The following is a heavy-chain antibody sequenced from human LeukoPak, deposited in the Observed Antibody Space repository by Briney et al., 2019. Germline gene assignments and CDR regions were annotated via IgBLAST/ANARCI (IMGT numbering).Heavy chain of an antibody. Sequence: GGSLRLSCAASGFTFSSYAMSWVRQAPGKGLEWVSAISSNSVNTYYADSVKGRFTISRDNSKKTLSLQMNSLRAEDTATYYCARDPVAVVPAAPQPGYFDYWGQGTLVTVSS. CDR2: ISSNSVNT. J-gene: IGHJ4*02. V-gene: IGHV3-23*01. CDR3: ARDPVAVVPAAPQPGYFDY. D-gene: IGHD2-2*01. CDR1: GFTFSSYA.